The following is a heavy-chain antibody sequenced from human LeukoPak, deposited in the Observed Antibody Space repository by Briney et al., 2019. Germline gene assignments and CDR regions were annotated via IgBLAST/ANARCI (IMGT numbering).Heavy chain of an antibody. Sequence: GGSLRLSCAASGFTFSDYCMNWVRQAPGKGLEWVSSISSSSSYIYYADSVKGRFTISRDNAKNSLYLQMNSLRAEDTAVYYCARATRRDYYGSGSYYAFDYWGQGTLVTVSS. CDR2: ISSSSSYI. V-gene: IGHV3-21*01. J-gene: IGHJ4*02. D-gene: IGHD3-10*01. CDR3: ARATRRDYYGSGSYYAFDY. CDR1: GFTFSDYC.